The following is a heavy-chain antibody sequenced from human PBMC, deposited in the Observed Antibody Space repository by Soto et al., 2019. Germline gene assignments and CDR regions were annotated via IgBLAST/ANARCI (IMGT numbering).Heavy chain of an antibody. Sequence: GGSLRLSCAASGFTFTNYGMTWVRQAPGKGLEWVAGLSRSGDSTYYADSVKGRFTISRDTSKTTLYLQMDSLRAEDTAVYFCAALWSGFYRSDYWGRGTMVTVYS. CDR2: LSRSGDST. J-gene: IGHJ4*02. V-gene: IGHV3-23*01. CDR3: AALWSGFYRSDY. CDR1: GFTFTNYG. D-gene: IGHD3-3*01.